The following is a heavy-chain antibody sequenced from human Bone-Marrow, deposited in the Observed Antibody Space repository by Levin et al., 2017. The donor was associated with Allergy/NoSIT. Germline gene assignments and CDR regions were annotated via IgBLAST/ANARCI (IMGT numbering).Heavy chain of an antibody. D-gene: IGHD2-15*01. CDR3: ASLRYCTGGSCYFNYYTMDV. V-gene: IGHV3-21*01. CDR1: GFTFSSYS. J-gene: IGHJ6*02. Sequence: GESLKISCAASGFTFSSYSMNWVHQAPGKGLEWVSSVSSSSSYIYYADSVKGRFTISRDNAKNSLYLQMNSLRADDTAVYYCASLRYCTGGSCYFNYYTMDVWGQGTTVTVSS. CDR2: VSSSSSYI.